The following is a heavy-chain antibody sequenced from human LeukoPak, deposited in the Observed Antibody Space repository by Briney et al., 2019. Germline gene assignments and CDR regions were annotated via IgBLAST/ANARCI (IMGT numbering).Heavy chain of an antibody. CDR2: IYHSGST. CDR1: GGSISSGGYS. Sequence: PSETLSLTCAVSGGSISSGGYSWSWIRQPPGKGLEWIGYIYHSGSTYYNPSLKSRVTISVDRPKNQFSLKLSSVTAADTAVYYCARGDYGSGSYDYWGQGTLVTVSS. CDR3: ARGDYGSGSYDY. V-gene: IGHV4-30-2*01. D-gene: IGHD3-10*01. J-gene: IGHJ4*02.